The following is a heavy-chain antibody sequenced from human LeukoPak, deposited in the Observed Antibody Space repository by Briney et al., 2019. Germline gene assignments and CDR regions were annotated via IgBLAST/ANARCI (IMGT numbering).Heavy chain of an antibody. CDR2: IIPILGIA. Sequence: SVKVSCKASGGTFSSYAISWVRQAPGQGLEWMGRIIPILGIANYAQKFQGRVTITADKSTSTAYMELSSLRSEDTAVYYCAREAGYGDYKNWSDPWGQGTLVTVSS. J-gene: IGHJ5*02. CDR1: GGTFSSYA. CDR3: AREAGYGDYKNWSDP. D-gene: IGHD4-17*01. V-gene: IGHV1-69*04.